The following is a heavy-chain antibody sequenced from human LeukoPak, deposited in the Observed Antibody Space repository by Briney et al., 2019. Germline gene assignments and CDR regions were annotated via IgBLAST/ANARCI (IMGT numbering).Heavy chain of an antibody. D-gene: IGHD3-10*01. CDR3: ARDQDAAMVRGALLYFHYYYGMDV. CDR2: ISSSSSYI. CDR1: GFTFSSYS. Sequence: GGSLRLSCAASGFTFSSYSMNWVRQAPGKGPEWVSSISSSSSYIYYADSGKGRFTISRDNAKNSLYLQMNSLRAEDTAVYYCARDQDAAMVRGALLYFHYYYGMDVWGQGTTVTVSS. J-gene: IGHJ6*02. V-gene: IGHV3-21*01.